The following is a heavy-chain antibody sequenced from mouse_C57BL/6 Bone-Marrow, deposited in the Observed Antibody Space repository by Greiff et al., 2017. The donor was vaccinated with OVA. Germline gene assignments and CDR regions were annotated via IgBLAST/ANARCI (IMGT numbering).Heavy chain of an antibody. Sequence: EVQLQQSGPELVKPGASVKIPCKASGYTFTDDNMDWVKQSHGKSLEWIGDINPNNGGTIYNQKFKGKATLTVDKSSSTAYLELHSLTSEDTAVYYCARTGTHWYFDVWGTGTTVTVSA. CDR3: ARTGTHWYFDV. J-gene: IGHJ1*03. V-gene: IGHV1-18*01. D-gene: IGHD4-1*01. CDR1: GYTFTDDN. CDR2: INPNNGGT.